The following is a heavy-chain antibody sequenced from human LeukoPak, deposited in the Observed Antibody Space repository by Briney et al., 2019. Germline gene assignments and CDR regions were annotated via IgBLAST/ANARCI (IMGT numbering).Heavy chain of an antibody. CDR3: ARHTFSSGWKSFDY. D-gene: IGHD6-19*01. J-gene: IGHJ4*02. V-gene: IGHV4-39*01. Sequence: PSETLSLTCTVSGGSISSSSDYWGWIRQPPGKGLKWIGSIYYSGSTYYNPSLKSRVTISVDTSKNQFSLKLSSVTAADTAVYSCARHTFSSGWKSFDYWGQGTLVTVSS. CDR2: IYYSGST. CDR1: GGSISSSSDY.